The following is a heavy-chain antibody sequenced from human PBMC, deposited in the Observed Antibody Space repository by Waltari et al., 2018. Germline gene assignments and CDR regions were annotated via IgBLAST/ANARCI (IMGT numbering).Heavy chain of an antibody. V-gene: IGHV3-23*04. CDR3: ARETPPHTSHAFDI. Sequence: EVQLVESGGGLVQPGGSLRLSCAASGFIFSNYAITWVRQAPGKGLEWVSIMSARGTDADYADSVKGRFTMSRDTSKNTVYLQMNNLRAEDTAVFYCARETPPHTSHAFDIWGRGTMVTVSS. CDR2: MSARGTDA. J-gene: IGHJ3*02. CDR1: GFIFSNYA.